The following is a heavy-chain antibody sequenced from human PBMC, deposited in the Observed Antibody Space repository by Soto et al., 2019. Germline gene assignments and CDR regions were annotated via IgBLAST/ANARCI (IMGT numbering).Heavy chain of an antibody. CDR2: IHTSGTIT. J-gene: IGHJ6*02. D-gene: IGHD3-10*01. V-gene: IGHV3-23*05. CDR1: GFTFSSYA. Sequence: GGSLRLSCAASGFTFSSYAMNWVRQAPGKGLEWVSTIHTSGTITDYADSVKGRFTISRDNSKNTLYLQMNSLRAEDTAVYYCAKEGLWFGELFGGMDVWGQGTTVTVSS. CDR3: AKEGLWFGELFGGMDV.